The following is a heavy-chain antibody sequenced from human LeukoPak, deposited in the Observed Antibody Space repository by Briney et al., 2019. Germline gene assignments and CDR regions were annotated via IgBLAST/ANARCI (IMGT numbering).Heavy chain of an antibody. D-gene: IGHD3-10*01. CDR1: GGSISSYY. CDR2: IYYSGST. CDR3: ARGQWRELNNWFDP. J-gene: IGHJ5*02. Sequence: PSETLSLTCTVSGGSISSYYWSWIRQPPGKGLEWIGYIYYSGSTNYNPSLKSRVTISVDTSKNQFSLELSSVTAADTAVYYCARGQWRELNNWFDPWGQGTLVTVSS. V-gene: IGHV4-59*01.